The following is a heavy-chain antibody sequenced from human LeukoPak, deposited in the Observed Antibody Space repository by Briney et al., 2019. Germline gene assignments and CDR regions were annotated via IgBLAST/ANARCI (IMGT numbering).Heavy chain of an antibody. J-gene: IGHJ4*02. V-gene: IGHV4-34*01. CDR2: INHSGST. Sequence: SETLSLTCAVYGGSFSGYYWSWIRQPPGKGLEWIGEINHSGSTYYNPSLKSRVTISVDTSKNQFSLKLSSVTAADTAVYYCARRGSYSSGWNFDYWGQGTLVTVSS. D-gene: IGHD6-19*01. CDR1: GGSFSGYY. CDR3: ARRGSYSSGWNFDY.